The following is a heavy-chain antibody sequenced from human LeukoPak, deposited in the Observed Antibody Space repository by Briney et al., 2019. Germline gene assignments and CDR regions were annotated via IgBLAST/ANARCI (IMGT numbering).Heavy chain of an antibody. CDR3: ARGLDITGFDL. V-gene: IGHV4-34*01. CDR2: INHSGST. Sequence: SETLSLTCTVYGGSFSGYYWSWIRQPPGKGLEWIGEINHSGSTNYNPSLKSRVTISVDTSKNQFSLKLNSVTAADTAVYYCARGLDITGFDLWGRGTVVTVSS. CDR1: GGSFSGYY. J-gene: IGHJ3*01. D-gene: IGHD3-3*01.